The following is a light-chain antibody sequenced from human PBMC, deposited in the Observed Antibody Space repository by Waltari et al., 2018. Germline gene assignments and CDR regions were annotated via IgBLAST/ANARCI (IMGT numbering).Light chain of an antibody. Sequence: EIVLTQSPGTLSLSPGERAILSCRASQSVSNYLAWYQQKPGQAPRLLIFESSKRATGTPGRFSGSGYGTDFTLTISSLEPEDFAVDYCQQRGDWRLTFGQGTKLEI. V-gene: IGKV3-11*01. CDR3: QQRGDWRLT. CDR1: QSVSNY. CDR2: ESS. J-gene: IGKJ2*01.